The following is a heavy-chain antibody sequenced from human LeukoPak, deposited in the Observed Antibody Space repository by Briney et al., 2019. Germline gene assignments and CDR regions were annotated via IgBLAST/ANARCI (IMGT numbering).Heavy chain of an antibody. Sequence: ASVKVSCKASGYTFTGYYMHWVRQAPGQGLEWMGWINPNSGDTNYAQKFQGRVTMTRDTSTSTVYMELSSLRSEDTAVYYCARESYGSGSGGYFDYWGQGTLVTVSS. CDR3: ARESYGSGSGGYFDY. CDR1: GYTFTGYY. V-gene: IGHV1-2*02. CDR2: INPNSGDT. J-gene: IGHJ4*02. D-gene: IGHD3-10*01.